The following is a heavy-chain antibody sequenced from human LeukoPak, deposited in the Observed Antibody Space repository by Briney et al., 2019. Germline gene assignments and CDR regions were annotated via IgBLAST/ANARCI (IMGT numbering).Heavy chain of an antibody. CDR3: TRRGTTGPHNWFDS. J-gene: IGHJ5*01. Sequence: QPGGSLRLSCVASGFSFSNNGMTWVRQAPGRGLEWVSGIGGSDDRIEYAASVRGRFAISRDNSKNTLYLQMNSLRAEDSAVYICTRRGTTGPHNWFDSWGQGNLVTVSS. CDR2: IGGSDDRI. V-gene: IGHV3-23*01. D-gene: IGHD3-16*01. CDR1: GFSFSNNG.